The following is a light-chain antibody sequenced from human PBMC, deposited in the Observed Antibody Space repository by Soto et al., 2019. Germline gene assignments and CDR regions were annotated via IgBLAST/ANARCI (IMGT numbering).Light chain of an antibody. CDR3: ISYTDRQSYL. J-gene: IGLJ1*01. V-gene: IGLV2-14*03. Sequence: QSVLTQPASVSGSPGQSITISCSGTSSDIGSYNHVAWYQQFPGKSPKLMIYAVSDRPPGVSDRFSVSKSGITASLTISGLQTEDEADYYCISYTDRQSYLFGTGTKVTVL. CDR2: AVS. CDR1: SSDIGSYNH.